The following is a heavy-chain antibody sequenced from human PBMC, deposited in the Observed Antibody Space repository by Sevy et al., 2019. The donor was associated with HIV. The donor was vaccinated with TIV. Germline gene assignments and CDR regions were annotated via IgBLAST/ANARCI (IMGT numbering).Heavy chain of an antibody. J-gene: IGHJ6*02. CDR1: GGTFSSYA. CDR3: AGGDIVVVPAAIDYYYYYGMDV. V-gene: IGHV1-69*13. CDR2: IIPIFGTA. D-gene: IGHD2-2*02. Sequence: ASVKVSCKASGGTFSSYAISWVRQAPGQGLEWMGGIIPIFGTANYAQKFQGRVTITADESTSTAYMELGSLRSEDTAVYYCAGGDIVVVPAAIDYYYYYGMDVWGQGTTVTVSS.